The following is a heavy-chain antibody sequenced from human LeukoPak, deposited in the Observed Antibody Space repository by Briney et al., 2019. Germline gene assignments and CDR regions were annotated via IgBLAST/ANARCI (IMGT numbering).Heavy chain of an antibody. CDR1: GGSISSYY. D-gene: IGHD2-15*01. Sequence: KPSETLSLTCTVSGGSISSYYWSWIRQPPGKGLEWIGYIYYSGSTNYNPSLKSRVTISVDTSKNQFSPKLSSVTAADTAVYYCAREVAPTSYYYYMDVWGKGTTVTVSS. CDR3: AREVAPTSYYYYMDV. CDR2: IYYSGST. J-gene: IGHJ6*03. V-gene: IGHV4-59*01.